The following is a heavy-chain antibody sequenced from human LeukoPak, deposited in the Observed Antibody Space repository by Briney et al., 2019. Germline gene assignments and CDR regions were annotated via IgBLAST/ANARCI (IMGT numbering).Heavy chain of an antibody. CDR2: FDPEDGET. Sequence: GASVKVSCKVSGYTLTELSMHWVRQAPGKGLEWMGGFDPEDGETIYAQKFQGRVTMTEDTSTDTAYMELSSLRSEDTAVYYCAKAAGYSSGWYERDPLYFDYWGQGTLATVSS. J-gene: IGHJ4*02. CDR1: GYTLTELS. CDR3: AKAAGYSSGWYERDPLYFDY. V-gene: IGHV1-24*01. D-gene: IGHD6-19*01.